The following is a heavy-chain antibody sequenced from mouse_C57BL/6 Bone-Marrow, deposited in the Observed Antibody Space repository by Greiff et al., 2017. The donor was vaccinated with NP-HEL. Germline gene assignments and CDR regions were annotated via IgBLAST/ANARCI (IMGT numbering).Heavy chain of an antibody. CDR3: ASDPPFAY. V-gene: IGHV5-17*01. J-gene: IGHJ3*01. CDR2: ISSGSSTI. CDR1: GFTFSDYG. Sequence: DVMLVESGGGLVKPGGSLKLSCAASGFTFSDYGMHWVRQAPEKGLEWVAYISSGSSTIYYADTVKGRLTISRDNAKNTLFLQMSSLRSEDTAMYYCASDPPFAYWGQGTLVTVSA.